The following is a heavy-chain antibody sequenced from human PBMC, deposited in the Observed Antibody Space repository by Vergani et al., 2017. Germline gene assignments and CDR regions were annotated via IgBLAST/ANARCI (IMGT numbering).Heavy chain of an antibody. CDR1: VGTFSSYA. CDR2: SIPIFGTA. V-gene: IGHV1-69*14. CDR3: ARTLPLTKYSGPCDY. J-gene: IGHJ4*02. D-gene: IGHD2-21*01. Sequence: QVQLVQSGAEVKKPGSSVKVSCKASVGTFSSYAISWVRQAPGKGLEWMGRSIPIFGTANYAQKFQGRVPITANKSTSTAYMELSSLISEDTAVYYCARTLPLTKYSGPCDYWGQGTLVTVSS.